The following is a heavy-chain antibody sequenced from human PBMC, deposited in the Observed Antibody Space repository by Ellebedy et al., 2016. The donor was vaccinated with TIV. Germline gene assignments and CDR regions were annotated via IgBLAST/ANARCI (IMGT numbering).Heavy chain of an antibody. D-gene: IGHD6-19*01. V-gene: IGHV3-7*03. Sequence: GESLKISCAASRFTFSSYWMSWVRQAPGKGLEWVANIKEDGSEEHYVDSVKGRFSISRDNTKNSLYLQMNSLKVEDTAVYFCARHGGSGWSLDYWGQGTLVTVSS. J-gene: IGHJ4*02. CDR1: RFTFSSYW. CDR2: IKEDGSEE. CDR3: ARHGGSGWSLDY.